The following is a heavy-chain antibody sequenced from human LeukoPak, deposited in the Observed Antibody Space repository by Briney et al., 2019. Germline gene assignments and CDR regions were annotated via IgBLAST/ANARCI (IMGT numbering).Heavy chain of an antibody. D-gene: IGHD6-19*01. Sequence: GGSLRLSCAASGFTFDDYAMHWVRQAPGKGLEWVSGISWNSGSIGYADSVKGRFTISRDNAKNSLYLQTNSLRAEDTALYYCAKGGGSGWYYFDYWGQGTLVTVSS. CDR2: ISWNSGSI. V-gene: IGHV3-9*01. CDR1: GFTFDDYA. J-gene: IGHJ4*02. CDR3: AKGGGSGWYYFDY.